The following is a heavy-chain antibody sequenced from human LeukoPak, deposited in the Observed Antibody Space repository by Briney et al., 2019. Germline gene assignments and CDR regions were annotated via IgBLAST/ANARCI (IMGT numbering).Heavy chain of an antibody. J-gene: IGHJ4*02. CDR1: GDSVSGYY. V-gene: IGHV4-59*08. CDR3: ARHSSLGHFDF. Sequence: SETLSLTCTVSGDSVSGYYWSWIRQPPGKGLEWIGYIYYSGSTNYNPSLESRVTILVDTSKKQFFLKLSSVTAADTAVYYCARHSSLGHFDFWGQGTLVTVSS. CDR2: IYYSGST.